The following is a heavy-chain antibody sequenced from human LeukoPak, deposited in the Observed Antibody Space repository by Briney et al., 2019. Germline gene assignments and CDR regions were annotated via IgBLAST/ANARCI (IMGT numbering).Heavy chain of an antibody. CDR2: IYYSGST. J-gene: IGHJ5*02. V-gene: IGHV4-39*01. Sequence: SETLSLTCTVSGGSISSSSYYWGWIRQPPGKGLEWIGSIYYSGSTYYNPSLKSRVTISVDTSKNQFSLKLSSVTAADAAVYYCARLRDWFDPWGQGTLVTVSS. CDR3: ARLRDWFDP. CDR1: GGSISSSSYY.